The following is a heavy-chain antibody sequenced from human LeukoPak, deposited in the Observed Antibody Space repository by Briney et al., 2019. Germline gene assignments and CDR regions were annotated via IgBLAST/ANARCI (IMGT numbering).Heavy chain of an antibody. CDR3: AILEDSPPY. D-gene: IGHD2-15*01. J-gene: IGHJ4*02. Sequence: ASVKVSCKVSVYSLTELSIHWVRQAPGKGLEWMGDFDPEDGETIYAQKFQGRVTITEDTSTDTAYMELTSLRSEDTAVYYCAILEDSPPYWGQGTLVTVSS. CDR2: FDPEDGET. CDR1: VYSLTELS. V-gene: IGHV1-24*01.